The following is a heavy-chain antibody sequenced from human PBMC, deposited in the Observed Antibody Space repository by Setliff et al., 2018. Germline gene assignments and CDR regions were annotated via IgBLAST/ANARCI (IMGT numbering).Heavy chain of an antibody. J-gene: IGHJ5*02. V-gene: IGHV5-51*01. CDR2: IYPGDSIT. CDR3: ARHPYYYGSGTYLDNNNRWFDP. Sequence: GESLKISCKGSGYSFSTCWIGWVRQMPGKGLEWMGIIYPGDSITRYSPSFQGQVTISVDKSINTAYLQWSSLRVSDTAIYYCARHPYYYGSGTYLDNNNRWFDPWGQGTLVTVSS. CDR1: GYSFSTCW. D-gene: IGHD3-10*01.